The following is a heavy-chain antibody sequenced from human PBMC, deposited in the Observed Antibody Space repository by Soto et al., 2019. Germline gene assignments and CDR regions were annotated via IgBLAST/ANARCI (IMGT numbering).Heavy chain of an antibody. CDR1: VFIFINNC. J-gene: IGHJ4*02. D-gene: IGHD2-15*01. CDR2: ISYDGVET. Sequence: HPVGSLILSCSLSVFIFINNCIDWVLQAPGKGLEWVAFISYDGVETFYADSVKGRFTISRDNSKSTLFLHMNSLKKEDTAVYYCAITSVVDAYFDYWGQGHLVTVSS. V-gene: IGHV3-30*06. CDR3: AITSVVDAYFDY.